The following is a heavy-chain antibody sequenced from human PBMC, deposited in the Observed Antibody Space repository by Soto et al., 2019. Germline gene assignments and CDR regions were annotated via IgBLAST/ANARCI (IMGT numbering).Heavy chain of an antibody. V-gene: IGHV3-21*01. D-gene: IGHD2-15*01. J-gene: IGHJ4*02. CDR2: ISSSSSYI. CDR1: GFTFSSYS. CDR3: ARAVGFKPPPCDY. Sequence: EMQLVESGGGLVKPGGSLRLSCAASGFTFSSYSMNWVRQAPGKGLEWVSSISSSSSYIYYADSVKGRFTISRDNAKNSLYLQMNSLRAEDTAVYYCARAVGFKPPPCDYWGQGTLVTVSS.